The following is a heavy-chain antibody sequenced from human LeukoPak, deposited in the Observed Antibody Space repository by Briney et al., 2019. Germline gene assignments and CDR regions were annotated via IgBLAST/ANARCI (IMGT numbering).Heavy chain of an antibody. V-gene: IGHV4-39*07. J-gene: IGHJ4*02. CDR3: ARSNYDILTGHPFDY. CDR1: GGSISSTTYY. D-gene: IGHD3-9*01. Sequence: PSETLSLTCIVSGGSISSTTYYWGWIRQPPGKGLEWIGYIYHSGSTYYNPSLKSRATISVDRSKNQFSLKLSSVTAADTAVYYCARSNYDILTGHPFDYWGQGTLVTVSS. CDR2: IYHSGST.